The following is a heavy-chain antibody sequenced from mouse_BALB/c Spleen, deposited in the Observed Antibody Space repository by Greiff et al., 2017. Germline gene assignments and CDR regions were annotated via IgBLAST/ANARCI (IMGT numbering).Heavy chain of an antibody. J-gene: IGHJ4*01. CDR2: IWGGGST. CDR3: ARNEEGLLGDY. V-gene: IGHV2-6-7*01. CDR1: GFSLTGYG. Sequence: QVQLKQSGPGLVAPSQSLSITCTVSGFSLTGYGVNWVRQPPGKGLEWLGMIWGGGSTDYNSALNSRLSISKDNSTSQVFLKMNSLQTDDTAMYYCARNEEGLLGDYWGQGTSVTVSS. D-gene: IGHD2-3*01.